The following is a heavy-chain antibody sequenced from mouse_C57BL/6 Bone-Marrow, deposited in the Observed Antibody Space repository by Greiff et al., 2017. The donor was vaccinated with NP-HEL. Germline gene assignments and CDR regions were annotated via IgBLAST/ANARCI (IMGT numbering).Heavy chain of an antibody. CDR3: AIYYEYDGSFFDY. Sequence: VKLVESGGEFVMPGGSVKLSCAASGYTFTSYWMPWVRQTPGKRLEWVGTISSSGSYTNYHHKVKGQSTLSIDKSSSTAYMQVSSLTSEDSAVYYCAIYYEYDGSFFDYWGQGTTLTVSA. V-gene: IGHV1-69*01. D-gene: IGHD2-4*01. J-gene: IGHJ2*01. CDR2: ISSSGSYT. CDR1: GYTFTSYW.